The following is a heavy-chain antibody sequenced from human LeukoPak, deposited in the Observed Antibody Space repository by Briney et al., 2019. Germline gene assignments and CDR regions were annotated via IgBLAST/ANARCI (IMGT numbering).Heavy chain of an antibody. CDR2: IYTSGST. V-gene: IGHV4-61*02. D-gene: IGHD3-22*01. CDR1: GGSISSGSYY. J-gene: IGHJ4*02. Sequence: SETLSLTCTVSGGSISSGSYYWSWIRQPAGKGLEWIGRIYTSGSTNYNPSLKSRVTISVDTSKNQFSLKLSSVTAADTAVYYCARQGTGNYYDSSALVWGWGQGTLVTVSS. CDR3: ARQGTGNYYDSSALVWG.